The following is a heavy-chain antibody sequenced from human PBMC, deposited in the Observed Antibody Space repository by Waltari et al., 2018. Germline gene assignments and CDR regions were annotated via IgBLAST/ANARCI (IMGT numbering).Heavy chain of an antibody. V-gene: IGHV3-7*01. CDR3: ARDHHYSGSGTRPFDI. CDR2: IKQDGFEK. D-gene: IGHD3-10*01. Sequence: EVQLVESGGGLVQPGGSLRLSCAASGFIFSSYWMSWVRQAPGKGLEWVANIKQDGFEKYYVDSVKGRFTISRDNAKNSLYLQMNSLRADDTAVYYCARDHHYSGSGTRPFDIWGQGTMVAVSS. J-gene: IGHJ3*02. CDR1: GFIFSSYW.